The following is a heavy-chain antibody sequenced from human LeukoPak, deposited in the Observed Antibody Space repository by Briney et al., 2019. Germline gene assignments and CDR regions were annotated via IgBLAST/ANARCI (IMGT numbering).Heavy chain of an antibody. CDR3: ARERVSGYSYGYVLFS. Sequence: GASVKVSCKASGGTFSSYAISWVRQAPGQGLEWMGRIVPIFGIEKYAQKLQGRVTFTADKSTSTAYMELSSLRSEDTAVYYCARERVSGYSYGYVLFSWGQGTLVTVSS. D-gene: IGHD5-18*01. CDR2: IVPIFGIE. J-gene: IGHJ5*02. V-gene: IGHV1-69*04. CDR1: GGTFSSYA.